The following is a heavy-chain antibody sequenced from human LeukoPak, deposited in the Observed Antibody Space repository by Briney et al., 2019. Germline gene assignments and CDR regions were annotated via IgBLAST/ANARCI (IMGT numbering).Heavy chain of an antibody. Sequence: ASVKVSCKASGYTFTSFGISWVRQAPGQGLEWMGWISAYNGNTNYAQKLQGRVTMTTDTSTSTAYMELRSLRSDDTAVYYCARGGLDSSSGYYYYGMDVWGQGTTVTVSS. V-gene: IGHV1-18*01. CDR2: ISAYNGNT. CDR3: ARGGLDSSSGYYYYGMDV. CDR1: GYTFTSFG. J-gene: IGHJ6*02. D-gene: IGHD6-6*01.